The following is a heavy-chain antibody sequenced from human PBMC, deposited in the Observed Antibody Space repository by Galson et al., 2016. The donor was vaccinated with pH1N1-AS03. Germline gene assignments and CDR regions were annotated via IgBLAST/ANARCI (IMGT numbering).Heavy chain of an antibody. CDR3: ARAPDGSGSLYYFDY. J-gene: IGHJ4*02. CDR2: ISGADLST. CDR1: GFTFSTYA. V-gene: IGHV3-23*01. Sequence: SLRLSCAASGFTFSTYAMSWVRQAPGKGLEWVSSISGADLSTYYADSVKGRFTVSRDNSKNTLYLQMNGLRAEDTAIYYCARAPDGSGSLYYFDYWGQGTLVTVSS. D-gene: IGHD3-10*01.